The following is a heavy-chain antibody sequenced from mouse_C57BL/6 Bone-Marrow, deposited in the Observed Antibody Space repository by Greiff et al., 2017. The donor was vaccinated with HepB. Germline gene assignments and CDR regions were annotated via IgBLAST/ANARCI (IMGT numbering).Heavy chain of an antibody. V-gene: IGHV1-69*01. Sequence: QVQLQQPGAELVMPGASVKLSCKASGYTFTSYWMHWVKQRPGQGLEWIGEIDPSDSYTNYNQKFKGKSTLTVDKSSSTAYMQLSSLTSEDSAVYYCASEGIYYSNYDFDYWGQGTTLTVSS. CDR2: IDPSDSYT. D-gene: IGHD2-5*01. CDR3: ASEGIYYSNYDFDY. CDR1: GYTFTSYW. J-gene: IGHJ2*01.